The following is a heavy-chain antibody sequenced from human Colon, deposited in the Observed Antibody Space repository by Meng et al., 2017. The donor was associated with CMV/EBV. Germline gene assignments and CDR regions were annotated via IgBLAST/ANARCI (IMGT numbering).Heavy chain of an antibody. CDR2: ISGSGGHT. Sequence: GGSLRLSCGASGFTFSSYGMTWVRQVPGKGLEWVSAISGSGGHTYYADSVKGRFTVSRDNSKNPLYLHMNSLRAEDTAIYYCAKVPRGGLGYCSGSSCYRPDHWGQGTLVTVSS. CDR1: GFTFSSYG. J-gene: IGHJ4*02. CDR3: AKVPRGGLGYCSGSSCYRPDH. D-gene: IGHD2-15*01. V-gene: IGHV3-23*01.